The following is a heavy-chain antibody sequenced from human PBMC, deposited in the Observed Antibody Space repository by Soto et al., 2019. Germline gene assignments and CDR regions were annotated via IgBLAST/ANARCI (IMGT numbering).Heavy chain of an antibody. CDR3: ARAPYCTNGVCYTQTEIDY. CDR1: GFTFSSYG. V-gene: IGHV3-33*01. J-gene: IGHJ4*02. CDR2: IWYDGSNK. Sequence: GGSLRLSCAASGFTFSSYGMHWVRQAPGKGLEWVAVIWYDGSNKYYADSVKGRFTISGDNSKNTLYLQMNSLRAEDTAVYYCARAPYCTNGVCYTQTEIDYWGQGTLVTVS. D-gene: IGHD2-8*01.